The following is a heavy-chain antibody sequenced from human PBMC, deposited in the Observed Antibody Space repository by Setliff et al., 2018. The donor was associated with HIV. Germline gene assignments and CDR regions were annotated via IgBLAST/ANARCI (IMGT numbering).Heavy chain of an antibody. CDR3: ARGPWIPLWSSELDAFDI. D-gene: IGHD5-18*01. V-gene: IGHV1-46*01. CDR2: INPSGGST. CDR1: GYTFTSYY. Sequence: ASVKVSCKASGYTFTSYYLHWVRQAPGQGLEWMGLINPSGGSTTYAQKFLGRVTLTRDTSTSTVYMELSSLRSEDTAVYYCARGPWIPLWSSELDAFDIWGQGTMVTVSS. J-gene: IGHJ3*02.